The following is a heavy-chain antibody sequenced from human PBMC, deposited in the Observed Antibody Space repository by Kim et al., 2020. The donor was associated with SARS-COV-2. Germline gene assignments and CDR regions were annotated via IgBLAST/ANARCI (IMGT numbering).Heavy chain of an antibody. CDR3: ARGEGIQWPSPFFDS. D-gene: IGHD6-19*01. Sequence: SETLSLTCSVAGASINNYYWSWIRQPPGKGLEWLGYIYSTGSTNFNPSLKSRVTMSVDTSKNMFSLKVTSLTAADTAVYYCARGEGIQWPSPFFDSWGQGTLVTVSS. CDR2: IYSTGST. V-gene: IGHV4-59*01. CDR1: GASINNYY. J-gene: IGHJ4*02.